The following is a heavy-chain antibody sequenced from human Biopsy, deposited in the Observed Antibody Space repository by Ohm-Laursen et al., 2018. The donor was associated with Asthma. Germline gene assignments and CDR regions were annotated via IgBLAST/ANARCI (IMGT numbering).Heavy chain of an antibody. CDR2: ISYDGNHK. Sequence: SLRLSCAASGFMFRSFGMHWVRQAPGKGLEWVAVISYDGNHKFYEDSVKGRFTISRDNSKNTLYLQMDGLRAEDTAVYYCARGDSSGWSHYYFDYWGQGTLVTVSS. CDR1: GFMFRSFG. J-gene: IGHJ4*02. D-gene: IGHD6-19*01. V-gene: IGHV3-30*03. CDR3: ARGDSSGWSHYYFDY.